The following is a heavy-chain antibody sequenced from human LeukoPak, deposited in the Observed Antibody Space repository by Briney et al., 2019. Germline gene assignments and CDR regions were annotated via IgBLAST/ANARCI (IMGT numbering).Heavy chain of an antibody. D-gene: IGHD3-22*01. Sequence: GSLRLSCAASGFTFSNYGMSWVRQAPGKGLEWVSGISGNGDNTYYADSVKGRSSISRDNSKNTMYLQMDSLRAEDTAVYHCANTNGYYDYWGRGTLVTVSS. V-gene: IGHV3-23*01. CDR1: GFTFSNYG. J-gene: IGHJ4*02. CDR2: ISGNGDNT. CDR3: ANTNGYYDY.